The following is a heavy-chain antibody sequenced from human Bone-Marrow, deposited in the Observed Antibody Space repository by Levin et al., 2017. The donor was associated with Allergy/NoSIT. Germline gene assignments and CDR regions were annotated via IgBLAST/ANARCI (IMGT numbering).Heavy chain of an antibody. CDR1: GYTFTSYD. D-gene: IGHD4-17*01. Sequence: WASVKVSCKASGYTFTSYDINWVRQATGQGLEWMGWMNPNSGNTGYAQKFQGRVTMTRNTSISTAYMELSSLRSEDTAVYYCARGQQGDYGDTDDYDYGMDVWGQGTTVTVSS. CDR3: ARGQQGDYGDTDDYDYGMDV. V-gene: IGHV1-8*01. CDR2: MNPNSGNT. J-gene: IGHJ6*02.